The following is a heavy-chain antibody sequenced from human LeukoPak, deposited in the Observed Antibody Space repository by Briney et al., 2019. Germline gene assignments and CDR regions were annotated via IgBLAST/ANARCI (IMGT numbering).Heavy chain of an antibody. CDR1: GYSISSGYY. V-gene: IGHV4-38-2*02. Sequence: SETLSLTCTVSGYSISSGYYWGWIRQPPGKGLEWIGSIYHSGSTYYNPSLKSRVTISVDTSKNQFSLQLNSVTPEDTAVYYCAREENWNDGSYYFDYWGQGTLVTVSS. J-gene: IGHJ4*02. CDR2: IYHSGST. CDR3: AREENWNDGSYYFDY. D-gene: IGHD1-1*01.